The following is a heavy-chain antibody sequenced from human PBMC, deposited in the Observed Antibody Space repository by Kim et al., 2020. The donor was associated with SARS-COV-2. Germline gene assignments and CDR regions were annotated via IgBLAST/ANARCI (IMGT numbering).Heavy chain of an antibody. D-gene: IGHD3-9*01. CDR2: ISGSGDST. CDR1: GFTFSGYA. CDR3: AKRYLATGTPFDY. V-gene: IGHV3-23*01. J-gene: IGHJ4*02. Sequence: GGSLRLSCAASGFTFSGYAMTWVRQAPGKGLELVSIISGSGDSTYYTDSVKGRFTISRDNSKNTLSLQMNSLRADDTAVYFCAKRYLATGTPFDYWGQGTLVTVSS.